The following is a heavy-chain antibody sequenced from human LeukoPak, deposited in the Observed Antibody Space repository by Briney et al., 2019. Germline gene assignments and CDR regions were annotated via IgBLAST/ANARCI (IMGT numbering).Heavy chain of an antibody. CDR3: GRCKYYYGPYYFDY. Sequence: PSQALSLTSTVSHGSLSGGGSCCSSARQHPGEWRGWLGYIYCSGSTYYHPSLKSRVTITVDTSKNQFSLKLSSVTAADTAVYYCGRCKYYYGPYYFDYWGQGTLVTVSS. D-gene: IGHD3-10*01. J-gene: IGHJ4*02. V-gene: IGHV4-31*03. CDR2: IYCSGST. CDR1: HGSLSGGGSC.